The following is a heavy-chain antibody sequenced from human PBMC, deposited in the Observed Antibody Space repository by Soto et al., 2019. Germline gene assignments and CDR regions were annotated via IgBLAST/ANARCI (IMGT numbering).Heavy chain of an antibody. CDR1: GFTFSSYA. J-gene: IGHJ3*02. CDR2: ISGSGGST. D-gene: IGHD2-21*02. CDR3: AKDDVVVTAIRSGHDAFDI. V-gene: IGHV3-23*01. Sequence: LSLTCAASGFTFSSYAMSWVRQAPGKGLEWVSAISGSGGSTYYADSVKGRFTISRDNSKNTLYLQMNSLRAEDTAVYYCAKDDVVVTAIRSGHDAFDIWGQGTMVTVSS.